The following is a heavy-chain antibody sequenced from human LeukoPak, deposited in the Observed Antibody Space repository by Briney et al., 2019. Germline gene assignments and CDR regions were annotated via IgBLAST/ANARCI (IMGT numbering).Heavy chain of an antibody. V-gene: IGHV3-21*01. Sequence: GGSLRLSCAASGFTFSNAWMNWVRQAPGKGLEWVSSISSSSSYIYYADSVKGRFTISRDNAKNSLYLQMNSLRAEDTAVYYCAKGSYGDYSVPYFDYWGQGTLVTVSS. CDR3: AKGSYGDYSVPYFDY. CDR1: GFTFSNAW. CDR2: ISSSSSYI. J-gene: IGHJ4*02. D-gene: IGHD4-17*01.